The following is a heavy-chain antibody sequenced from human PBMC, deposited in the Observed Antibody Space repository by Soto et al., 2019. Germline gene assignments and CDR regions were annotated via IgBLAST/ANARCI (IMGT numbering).Heavy chain of an antibody. J-gene: IGHJ4*02. CDR2: ISAYNGNT. D-gene: IGHD6-25*01. CDR1: GYAFTKYG. V-gene: IGHV1-18*01. CDR3: ARDVTTAWVAAGY. Sequence: GASVKVSCKASGYAFTKYGINWVRQDPGQGLEWLGWISAYNGNTNYAQKFQGRVTMTTDTSSDTVYMELRSLRSDDTAMYYCARDVTTAWVAAGYWGQGTLVTVSS.